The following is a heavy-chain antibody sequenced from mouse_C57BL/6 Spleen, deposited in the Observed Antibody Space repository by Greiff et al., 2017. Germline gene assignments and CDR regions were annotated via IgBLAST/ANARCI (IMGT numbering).Heavy chain of an antibody. CDR1: GYTFTSYW. J-gene: IGHJ4*01. CDR3: ARHEGDAMDY. V-gene: IGHV1-7*01. Sequence: QVQLQQSGAELAKPGASVKLSCKASGYTFTSYWMHWVKQRPGQGLEWIGYINPSSGYTKYNQKFKDKATLTAGKSSSTAYMQLSSLTYEDSAVXYCARHEGDAMDYWGQGTSVTVSS. CDR2: INPSSGYT.